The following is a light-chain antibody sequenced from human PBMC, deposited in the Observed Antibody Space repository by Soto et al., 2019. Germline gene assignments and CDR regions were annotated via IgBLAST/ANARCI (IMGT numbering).Light chain of an antibody. V-gene: IGLV2-23*02. J-gene: IGLJ1*01. Sequence: QSALTHSASVSGSPGQSITISCTGTSSDIGTYNLVSWYQQHPGKAPKLMIYEVSKRPSGVSDRFSGSKSGNTASLTISGLQAEDEADYYCCSYAGSSYVFGAGTKVTVL. CDR3: CSYAGSSYV. CDR2: EVS. CDR1: SSDIGTYNL.